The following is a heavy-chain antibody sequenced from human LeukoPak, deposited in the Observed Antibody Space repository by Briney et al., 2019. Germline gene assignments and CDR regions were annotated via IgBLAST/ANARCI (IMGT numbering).Heavy chain of an antibody. Sequence: GGSLRLSCAASGFTFSSYAMSWVRQAPGKGLEWVSAISGSGGGTYYADSVKGRFTISRDNSKNTLYLQMNNLRAGDTAVYYCAKGALGARGFDPWGQGTLVTVSS. D-gene: IGHD1-26*01. CDR1: GFTFSSYA. J-gene: IGHJ5*02. CDR3: AKGALGARGFDP. CDR2: ISGSGGGT. V-gene: IGHV3-23*01.